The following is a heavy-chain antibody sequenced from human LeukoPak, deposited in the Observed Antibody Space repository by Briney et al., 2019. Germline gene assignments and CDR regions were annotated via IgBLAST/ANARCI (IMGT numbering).Heavy chain of an antibody. Sequence: GGSLRLSCAASGFTFSSYGMHWVRQAPGKGLEWVAFIRYDGSNKYYADSVKGRFTISRDNSKNTLYLQMNSLRAEDTAVYYCANDKIFGVVIMPERDAFDIWGQGTMVTVSS. V-gene: IGHV3-30*02. J-gene: IGHJ3*02. CDR2: IRYDGSNK. CDR1: GFTFSSYG. CDR3: ANDKIFGVVIMPERDAFDI. D-gene: IGHD3-3*01.